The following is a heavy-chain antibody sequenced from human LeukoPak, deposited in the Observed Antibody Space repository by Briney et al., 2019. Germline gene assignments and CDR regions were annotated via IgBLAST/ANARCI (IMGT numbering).Heavy chain of an antibody. V-gene: IGHV3-23*01. J-gene: IGHJ6*03. CDR1: GFTFSSYG. Sequence: PGGTLRLACAASGFTFSSYGMSWVRQAPGKGLEWVSAISGSGGSTYYADSVKGRFTISRDNSKNTLYLQMNSLRAEDTAVYYCAKDPYGSGISYMDVWGKGTTVTISS. D-gene: IGHD3-10*01. CDR2: ISGSGGST. CDR3: AKDPYGSGISYMDV.